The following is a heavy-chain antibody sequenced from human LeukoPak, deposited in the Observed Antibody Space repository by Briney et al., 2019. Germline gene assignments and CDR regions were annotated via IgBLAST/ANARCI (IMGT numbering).Heavy chain of an antibody. Sequence: SQTLSPTCTVSGGSIRSGDYYWSWIRQPPGKGPEGIGYIYYSGNTYYNPSLKSRVTISVDTSKKQFSLKLYSMTAADTAVYYCARATITMAIGVPADAFDIWGQGTMVTVSS. D-gene: IGHD5-24*01. CDR2: IYYSGNT. V-gene: IGHV4-30-4*08. CDR1: GGSIRSGDYY. CDR3: ARATITMAIGVPADAFDI. J-gene: IGHJ3*02.